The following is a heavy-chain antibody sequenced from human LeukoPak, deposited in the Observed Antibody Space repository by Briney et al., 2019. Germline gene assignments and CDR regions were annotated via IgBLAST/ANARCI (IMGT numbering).Heavy chain of an antibody. CDR3: ARDLYGDYRPSTDWYFDL. D-gene: IGHD4-17*01. V-gene: IGHV3-21*01. J-gene: IGHJ2*01. CDR2: ISSSSSYI. CDR1: GFTFSSYS. Sequence: GGSLRLSCAASGFTFSSYSMNWVRQAPGKGLEWVSSISSSSSYIYYADSVKGRFTISGDNAKNSLYLQMNSLRAEDTAVYYCARDLYGDYRPSTDWYFDLWGRSTLVTVSS.